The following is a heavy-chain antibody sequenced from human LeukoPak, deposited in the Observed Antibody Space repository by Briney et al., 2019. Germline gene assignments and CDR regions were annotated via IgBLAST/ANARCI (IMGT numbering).Heavy chain of an antibody. D-gene: IGHD3-3*01. CDR1: GFAFNNYV. J-gene: IGHJ6*02. CDR2: ISGSGVTT. Sequence: LPGGSLRLSCAASGFAFNNYVMTWVRQAPGKGLEWVSSISGSGVTTYYTDSVKGRFTISRDSSRSTLYLQMNGLRAEDTAVYYCAKDSTVSGSYYGMDIWGQGTTVTVSS. CDR3: AKDSTVSGSYYGMDI. V-gene: IGHV3-23*01.